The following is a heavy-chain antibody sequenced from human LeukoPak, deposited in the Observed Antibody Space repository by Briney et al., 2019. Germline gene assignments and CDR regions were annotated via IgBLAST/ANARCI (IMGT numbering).Heavy chain of an antibody. D-gene: IGHD3-3*01. V-gene: IGHV1-18*01. Sequence: ASVKVSYKASGYTFSSYGINWVRQAPGQGLEWMGWISANDGDTDYAQSLQGRVTMTTDTSTNTAYMELRSLRSDDTAVYYCARAGGYYYRRGTDYMDVWGKGTTVTVSS. J-gene: IGHJ6*03. CDR1: GYTFSSYG. CDR3: ARAGGYYYRRGTDYMDV. CDR2: ISANDGDT.